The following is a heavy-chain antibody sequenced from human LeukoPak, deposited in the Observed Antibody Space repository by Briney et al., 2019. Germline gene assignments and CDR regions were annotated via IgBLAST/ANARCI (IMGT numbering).Heavy chain of an antibody. J-gene: IGHJ4*02. V-gene: IGHV1-18*01. CDR3: ARILAAAGTLFDY. CDR1: GYTFTSYG. D-gene: IGHD6-13*01. CDR2: ISAYNGNT. Sequence: ASVKVSCKASGYTFTSYGISWVRQAPGQGLEWMGWISAYNGNTNYAQKLQGRVTMTTDTSTSTVYMELRSLRSDDTAVYYCARILAAAGTLFDYWGQGTLVTVSS.